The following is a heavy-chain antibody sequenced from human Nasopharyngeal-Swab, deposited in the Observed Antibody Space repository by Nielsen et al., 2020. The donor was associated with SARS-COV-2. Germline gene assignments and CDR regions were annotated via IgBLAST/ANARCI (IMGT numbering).Heavy chain of an antibody. V-gene: IGHV3-23*01. D-gene: IGHD2-21*01. CDR1: RFTFRSYA. CDR3: SSRSLLSGGAFDY. J-gene: IGHJ4*02. Sequence: ESLKIPCAAPRFTFRSYAMSWVRQAPGKGLEGVSAIRGSGGRTYYGDSVKGRFTISRDNSKNTLYLQMNSLRADDTAVYYCSSRSLLSGGAFDYWGQGTLVIVSS. CDR2: IRGSGGRT.